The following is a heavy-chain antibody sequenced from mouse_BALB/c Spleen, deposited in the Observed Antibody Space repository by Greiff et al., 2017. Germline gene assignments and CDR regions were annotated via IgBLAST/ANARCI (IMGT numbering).Heavy chain of an antibody. Sequence: VKLMESGPGLVAPSQSLSITCTVSGFSLTSYGVHWVRQPPGKGLEWLGVIWAGGSTNYNSALMSRLSISKDNSKSQVFLKMNSLQTDDTAMYYCARGEGITTATSAMDYWGQGTSVTVSS. D-gene: IGHD1-2*01. CDR1: GFSLTSYG. V-gene: IGHV2-9*02. J-gene: IGHJ4*01. CDR3: ARGEGITTATSAMDY. CDR2: IWAGGST.